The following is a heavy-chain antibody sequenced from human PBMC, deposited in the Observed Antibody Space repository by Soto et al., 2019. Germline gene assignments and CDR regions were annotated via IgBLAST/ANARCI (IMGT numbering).Heavy chain of an antibody. D-gene: IGHD3-22*01. CDR3: ARGDSSDYSTATPADY. V-gene: IGHV5-51*01. J-gene: IGHJ4*02. CDR1: GYNFANYW. Sequence: PGESLKISCSGSGYNFANYWIGWVRQMPGKGLEWMGIIYPSDSDTRYSPPFEGQVTISADRSISTAYLQWNSLKASDTAMYFCARGDSSDYSTATPADYWGQGTLVTVSS. CDR2: IYPSDSDT.